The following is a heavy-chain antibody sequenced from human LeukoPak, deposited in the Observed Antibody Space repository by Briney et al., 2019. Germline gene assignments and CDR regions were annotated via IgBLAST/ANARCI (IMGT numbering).Heavy chain of an antibody. CDR2: INPKSGGT. Sequence: ASVKVSCKASGYTFTGYYMHWVRQAPGQGREWMGWINPKSGGTNYAQKFQGRVTTTRDTSISTPYMELSRLRSDDTAVYYCASPGGGVAGHFDYWGQGTLVTVSS. CDR1: GYTFTGYY. J-gene: IGHJ4*02. CDR3: ASPGGGVAGHFDY. V-gene: IGHV1-2*02. D-gene: IGHD6-19*01.